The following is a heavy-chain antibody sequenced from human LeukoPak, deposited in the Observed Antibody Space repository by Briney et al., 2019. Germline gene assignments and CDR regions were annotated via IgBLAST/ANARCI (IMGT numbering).Heavy chain of an antibody. J-gene: IGHJ4*02. CDR3: ARVSPMVRGVIDY. D-gene: IGHD3-10*01. CDR1: DGSISSHY. Sequence: SETLSLTCTVSDGSISSHYWSWVRQPPGKELEWIGYIYYRGNTNYNPSLKSRVTISVDTSKNQLSLKLISVTAADTAVYYCARVSPMVRGVIDYWGQGTLVTVSS. CDR2: IYYRGNT. V-gene: IGHV4-59*11.